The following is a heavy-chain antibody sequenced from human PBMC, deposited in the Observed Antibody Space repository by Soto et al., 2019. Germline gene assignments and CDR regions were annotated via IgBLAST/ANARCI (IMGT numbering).Heavy chain of an antibody. Sequence: PSETLSLTCTVSGGSINTYYGNWIRQPPGKGLEWIGYVYYSGTTRYNPSLKSRVTISVDTSKNQFSLKLNSVTTADTAVYYCARDVSGSSPGYFDYWGQGTLVTVSS. J-gene: IGHJ4*02. CDR3: ARDVSGSSPGYFDY. CDR1: GGSINTYY. CDR2: VYYSGTT. D-gene: IGHD1-26*01. V-gene: IGHV4-59*01.